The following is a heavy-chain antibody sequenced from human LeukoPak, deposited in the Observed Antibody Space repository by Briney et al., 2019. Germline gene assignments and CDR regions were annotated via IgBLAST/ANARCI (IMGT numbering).Heavy chain of an antibody. CDR2: INPNSGGT. Sequence: ASVKVSCKASGYTFTGYYMHWVRQAPGQGLEWMGWINPNSGGTNYAQKFQGRVTMTRDTSISTAYMELSRLRSDDTAVYYCARDHLHYYDNSGYPSWGQGTLVTVSS. J-gene: IGHJ4*02. CDR1: GYTFTGYY. D-gene: IGHD3-22*01. V-gene: IGHV1-2*02. CDR3: ARDHLHYYDNSGYPS.